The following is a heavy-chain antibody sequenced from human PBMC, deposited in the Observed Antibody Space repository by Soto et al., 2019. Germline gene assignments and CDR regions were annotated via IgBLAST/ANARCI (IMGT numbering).Heavy chain of an antibody. Sequence: EVQLFESGGGLVQPGGSLRLSCEASGFTCSRFAMTWVRQAPGKGLEWVSTITSHGDTTSYADSVKGRFTVSRDISTNTLFLQMNSLRDDDTAVYYCAKEGGYLDYWGQGTLVTVSS. CDR1: GFTCSRFA. V-gene: IGHV3-23*01. CDR2: ITSHGDTT. J-gene: IGHJ4*02. CDR3: AKEGGYLDY. D-gene: IGHD3-16*01.